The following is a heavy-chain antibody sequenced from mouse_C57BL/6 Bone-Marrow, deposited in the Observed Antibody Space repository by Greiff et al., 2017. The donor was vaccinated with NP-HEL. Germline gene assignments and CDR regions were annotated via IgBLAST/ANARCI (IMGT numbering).Heavy chain of an antibody. J-gene: IGHJ3*01. CDR3: ARYDYDGFAY. D-gene: IGHD2-4*01. V-gene: IGHV1-82*01. CDR1: GYAFNSSW. CDR2: IYPGDGDT. Sequence: QVQLQQSGPELVKPGASVKISCKASGYAFNSSWMNWVKQRPGKGLEWIGRIYPGDGDTNYNGKFKGKATLTADKSSSTAYMQLSSLTSEDSAVYFCARYDYDGFAYWGQGTLVTVSA.